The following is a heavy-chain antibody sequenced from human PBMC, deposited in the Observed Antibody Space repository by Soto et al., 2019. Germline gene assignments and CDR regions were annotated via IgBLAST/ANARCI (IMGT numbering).Heavy chain of an antibody. Sequence: EVQLVESGGGLAQSGGSLRLSCAASGFMFNDYEMNWVRQAPGKGLEWVSYISEGGTTTHYTDSVKGRFTISRDNAKESLYLQMKSLTPEDTATYFCVREERGGGLLLWDCWGQGVVVSSSS. D-gene: IGHD3-16*01. CDR2: ISEGGTTT. CDR3: VREERGGGLLLWDC. V-gene: IGHV3-48*03. CDR1: GFMFNDYE. J-gene: IGHJ4*02.